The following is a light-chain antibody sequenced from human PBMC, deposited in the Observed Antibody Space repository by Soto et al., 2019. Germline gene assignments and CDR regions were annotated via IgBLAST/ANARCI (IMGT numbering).Light chain of an antibody. CDR3: QSYDRSLSGTV. CDR2: GNN. V-gene: IGLV1-40*01. Sequence: QSVLTQPPSVSGAPGQRVTISCTGSSSNIGAGYDVHWYKQLPGTAPKLLIFGNNNRPSGVPDRFSGSKFGPSASLAITGLRDDDEADYHRQSYDRSLSGTVLGGGTKLTVL. CDR1: SSNIGAGYD. J-gene: IGLJ3*02.